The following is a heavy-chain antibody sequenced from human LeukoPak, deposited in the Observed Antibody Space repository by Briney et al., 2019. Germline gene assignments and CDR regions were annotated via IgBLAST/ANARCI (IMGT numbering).Heavy chain of an antibody. V-gene: IGHV4-59*01. D-gene: IGHD4-17*01. Sequence: SVTLSLTCTVSGGSISSYYWSWIRQPPGKGLEWIGYIYYSGSTNYNPSLKSRVTISVDTSKNQFSLKLSSVTAADTAVYYCARGAYGDPTSFDYWGQGTLVTVSS. CDR3: ARGAYGDPTSFDY. CDR1: GGSISSYY. J-gene: IGHJ4*02. CDR2: IYYSGST.